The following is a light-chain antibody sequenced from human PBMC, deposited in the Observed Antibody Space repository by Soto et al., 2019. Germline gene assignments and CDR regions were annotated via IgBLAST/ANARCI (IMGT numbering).Light chain of an antibody. J-gene: IGKJ5*01. CDR2: DAS. CDR3: QQHDILPT. Sequence: DIQMTQSPSSLSASVGERVTITCRASQGISIYLNWFQQXPGKAPKLLIYDASNLQTGAPSRFSGSGSGTDFTLIISRLQPEDIATYYCQQHDILPTFGQGTRLEIK. V-gene: IGKV1-33*01. CDR1: QGISIY.